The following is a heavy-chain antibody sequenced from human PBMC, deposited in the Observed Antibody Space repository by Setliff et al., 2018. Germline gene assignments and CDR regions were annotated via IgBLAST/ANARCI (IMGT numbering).Heavy chain of an antibody. Sequence: PGGSLRLSCAASGFTFSSYEMNWVRQAPGKGLEWISYISGSGSTIYYADSVKGRFTISKDNAKNSLYLQMNNLRAEDTALYFCARDVGYTYGLDFRGQGTLVTVSS. CDR1: GFTFSSYE. CDR2: ISGSGSTI. V-gene: IGHV3-48*03. J-gene: IGHJ4*02. CDR3: ARDVGYTYGLDF. D-gene: IGHD5-18*01.